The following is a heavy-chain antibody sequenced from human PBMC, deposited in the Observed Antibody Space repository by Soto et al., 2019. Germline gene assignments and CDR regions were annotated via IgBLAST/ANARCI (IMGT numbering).Heavy chain of an antibody. Sequence: QAQLQQWGAGLLKPSETLSLTCAVYGGSFSGYYWSWIRQSPGKGLEWVGEMNQSGGTKHNPSLGSRVTVSVDTSKNQFTLRLSSVTAADTAVYYCARVFGRFLGGLPAYYMDAWGKGTTVTVSS. CDR3: ARVFGRFLGGLPAYYMDA. J-gene: IGHJ6*03. CDR1: GGSFSGYY. CDR2: MNQSGGT. V-gene: IGHV4-34*01. D-gene: IGHD3-3*01.